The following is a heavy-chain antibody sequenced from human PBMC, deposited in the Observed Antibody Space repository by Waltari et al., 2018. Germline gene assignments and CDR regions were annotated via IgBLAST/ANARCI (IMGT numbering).Heavy chain of an antibody. J-gene: IGHJ4*02. CDR3: ASSYSSSWLPLLYFDY. D-gene: IGHD6-13*01. Sequence: QVQLQQWGAGLLKPSETLSLTCAVYGGSFSGYYWSWIRQPPGKGLEWIGEINHSGSTNYNPSLKSRVTISVDTSKNQFSLKLSSVTAADTAVYYCASSYSSSWLPLLYFDYWGQGTLVTVSS. V-gene: IGHV4-34*01. CDR1: GGSFSGYY. CDR2: INHSGST.